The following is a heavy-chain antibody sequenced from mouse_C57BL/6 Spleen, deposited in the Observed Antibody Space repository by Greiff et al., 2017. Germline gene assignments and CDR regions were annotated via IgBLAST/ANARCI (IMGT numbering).Heavy chain of an antibody. CDR1: GFTFSSYG. Sequence: EVMLVESGGDLVKPGGSLKLSCAASGFTFSSYGMSWVRQTPDKRLEWVATISSGGSYTYYPDSVKGRFTISRDNAKNTLYLQMSSLKSEDTAMYYCARQSDDYDGFDYWGQGTTLTVSS. V-gene: IGHV5-6*02. CDR2: ISSGGSYT. J-gene: IGHJ2*01. CDR3: ARQSDDYDGFDY. D-gene: IGHD2-4*01.